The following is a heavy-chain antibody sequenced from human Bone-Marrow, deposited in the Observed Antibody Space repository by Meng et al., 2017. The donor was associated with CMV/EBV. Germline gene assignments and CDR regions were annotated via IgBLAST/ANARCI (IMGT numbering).Heavy chain of an antibody. J-gene: IGHJ4*02. CDR3: AREYSSFDY. CDR1: GGSINSYY. D-gene: IGHD5-18*01. Sequence: SETLSLTCTVSGGSINSYYFNWIRQPPGKGLEWIGHVYPTGSANYNPSLQSRVTISIDTSKKQFSLKLRSVTAADTAVYYCAREYSSFDYWGQGTLVTVSS. V-gene: IGHV4-59*12. CDR2: VYPTGSA.